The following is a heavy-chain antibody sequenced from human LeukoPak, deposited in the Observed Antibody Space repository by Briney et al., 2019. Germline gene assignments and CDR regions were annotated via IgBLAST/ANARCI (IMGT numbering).Heavy chain of an antibody. J-gene: IGHJ4*02. CDR3: ARMVRGVINY. CDR2: INHSGST. V-gene: IGHV4-34*01. Sequence: PSETLSLTCAVYGGSFSGYYWSWIRQPPGKGLEWIGEINHSGSTNYNPSLKSRVTISVDTSKNQLSLKLSSVTAADTAVYYCARMVRGVINYWGQGTLVTVSS. D-gene: IGHD3-10*01. CDR1: GGSFSGYY.